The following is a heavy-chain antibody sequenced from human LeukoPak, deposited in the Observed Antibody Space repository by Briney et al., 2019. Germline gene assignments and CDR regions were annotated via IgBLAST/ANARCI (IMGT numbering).Heavy chain of an antibody. CDR3: ARDESPRYYDNSDYYPDAFDI. V-gene: IGHV3-11*06. J-gene: IGHJ3*02. CDR1: GFTFSDEY. CDR2: ISNSGSYT. D-gene: IGHD3-22*01. Sequence: GGALGLSCAASGFTFSDEYMSWIRQAPGKGLEWVSYISNSGSYTNYADSVKGRFTISRDNAKDSLYLQMNGLRAEDTAVYYCARDESPRYYDNSDYYPDAFDIWGRGTMVTVSS.